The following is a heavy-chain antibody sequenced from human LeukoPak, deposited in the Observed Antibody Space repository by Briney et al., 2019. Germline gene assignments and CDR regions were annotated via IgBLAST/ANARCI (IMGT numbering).Heavy chain of an antibody. J-gene: IGHJ4*02. CDR2: ISSSSSYI. CDR3: ARAPYLYSSSWYEDY. CDR1: GFTFSSYS. D-gene: IGHD6-13*01. V-gene: IGHV3-21*01. Sequence: GGSLRLSCAASGFTFSSYSMNWVRQAPGKGLEWVSSISSSSSYIYYADSVKGRFTISSDNAKNSLYLQMNSLRAEDTAVYYCARAPYLYSSSWYEDYWGQGTLVTVSS.